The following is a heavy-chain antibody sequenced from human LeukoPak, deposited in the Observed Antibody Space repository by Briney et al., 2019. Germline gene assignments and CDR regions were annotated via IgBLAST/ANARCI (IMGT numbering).Heavy chain of an antibody. D-gene: IGHD3-22*01. CDR1: GFAFSSYA. CDR2: ISGSGGST. Sequence: GGSLRLSCAASGFAFSSYAMSWVRQAPGKGLEWVSAISGSGGSTYYADSVKGRFTISRDNSKNTLYLQMNSLRAEDTAVYYCAKDFPQVPQDYYDSICYFDYWGQGTLVTVSS. J-gene: IGHJ4*02. V-gene: IGHV3-23*01. CDR3: AKDFPQVPQDYYDSICYFDY.